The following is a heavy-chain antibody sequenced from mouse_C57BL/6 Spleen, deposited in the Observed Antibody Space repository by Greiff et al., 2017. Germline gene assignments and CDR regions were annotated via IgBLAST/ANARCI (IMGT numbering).Heavy chain of an antibody. CDR2: IAPNSGGT. CDR3: SRGDGGGDFDV. V-gene: IGHV1-72*01. Sequence: QVQLQQPGAALVKPGASVKLSCKASGYTFTSYWLHWVKQRPGRGLEWIGRIAPNSGGTKYNEKFKSKATLTVDKPSSTAYMQLSSRTSEDSAVYYCSRGDGGGDFDVWGTGTTVTVSS. CDR1: GYTFTSYW. D-gene: IGHD1-1*02. J-gene: IGHJ1*03.